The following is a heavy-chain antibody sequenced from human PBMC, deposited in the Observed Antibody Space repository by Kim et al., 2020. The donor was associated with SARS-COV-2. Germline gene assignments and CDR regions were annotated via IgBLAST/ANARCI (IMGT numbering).Heavy chain of an antibody. CDR1: GFTFSQYG. Sequence: GGSLRLSCVASGFTFSQYGTSWVRQAPGKGLEWVSGISGSGGSGGSIYYADSVKGRFTISRDNSKNTLYLQMNSLRADDTPVYYCTKDNRYDYGDYDPYCGQGTLCTVSS. CDR3: TKDNRYDYGDYDPY. D-gene: IGHD4-17*01. CDR2: ISGSGGSGGSI. J-gene: IGHJ4*02. V-gene: IGHV3-23*01.